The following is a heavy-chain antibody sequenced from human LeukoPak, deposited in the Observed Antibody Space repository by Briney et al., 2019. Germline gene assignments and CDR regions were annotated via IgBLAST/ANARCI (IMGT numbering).Heavy chain of an antibody. CDR3: AKAVWELHFDY. D-gene: IGHD1-26*01. J-gene: IGHJ4*02. Sequence: GGSLRLSCAASGLTFSNYAMNWVRQASGRGLEWVSGITDSGRKTYYADSVKGRFSISRDNSKNTVYLQMNSLRAEDTAVYYCAKAVWELHFDYWGQGTLVTVSS. V-gene: IGHV3-23*01. CDR2: ITDSGRKT. CDR1: GLTFSNYA.